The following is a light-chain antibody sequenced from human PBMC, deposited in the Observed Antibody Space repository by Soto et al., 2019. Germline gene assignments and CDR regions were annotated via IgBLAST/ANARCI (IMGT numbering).Light chain of an antibody. J-gene: IGKJ3*01. CDR1: QSVSSNY. V-gene: IGKV3-20*01. CDR2: GAS. Sequence: EIVLTQSPGTLSLSPGERATLSCRASQSVSSNYLAWYQQRPGQAPRLLIFGASYRATGIPDMFSGSGSGTDFTLTISRLEPEDFAVYYCQQYGSSPPNLTFGPGTKVDSK. CDR3: QQYGSSPPNLT.